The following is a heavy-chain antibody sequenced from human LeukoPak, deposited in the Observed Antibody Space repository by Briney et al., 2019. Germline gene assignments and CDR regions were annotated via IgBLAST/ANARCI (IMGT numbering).Heavy chain of an antibody. CDR1: GFIFSSYR. J-gene: IGHJ4*02. CDR2: ISSSSTTI. V-gene: IGHV3-48*01. Sequence: GGSLRLSCVGSGFIFSSYRMNWVRQAPGKGLEWISYISSSSTTIYYADSVKGRFTISRDNAKNSLYLQMNSLRAEDTAVYYCAREFGSWGQGTLVTVSS. CDR3: AREFGS.